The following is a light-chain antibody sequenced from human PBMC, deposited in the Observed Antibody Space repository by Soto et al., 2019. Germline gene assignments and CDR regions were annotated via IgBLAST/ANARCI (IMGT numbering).Light chain of an antibody. V-gene: IGKV3-11*01. Sequence: EIVLTQSPATLSLSPGERATVSCRASQNVSGYLACYQQKPGQAPRLLIYDASNRAIAIPARFSGSGSGTEFTLTISSLHPEDFAVYFRQQRSNWLRLNFGRGTNVDIK. CDR3: QQRSNWLRLN. J-gene: IGKJ4*01. CDR2: DAS. CDR1: QNVSGY.